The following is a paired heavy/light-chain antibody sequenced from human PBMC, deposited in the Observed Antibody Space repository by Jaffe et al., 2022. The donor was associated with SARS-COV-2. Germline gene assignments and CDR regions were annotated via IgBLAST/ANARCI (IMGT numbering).Heavy chain of an antibody. CDR2: IHYSGST. V-gene: IGHV4-39*01. D-gene: IGHD1-26*01. Sequence: QLQLQESGPGLVKPSETLSFICSVSGDSITSNGYYWGWIRQPPGRGLEWIGSIHYSGSTYYNPSLKSRVTISVDTSKNQFSLEVNSVTAADTAVYYCARHLKWEALMWGQGTLVTVSS. CDR3: ARHLKWEALM. CDR1: GDSITSNGYY. J-gene: IGHJ4*02.
Light chain of an antibody. CDR1: QSLLYSNGYNY. V-gene: IGKV2-28*01. J-gene: IGKJ2*01. CDR3: MQALQTPPT. Sequence: DIVVTQSPLSLPVTPGEPASISCRSSQSLLYSNGYNYLDWYLQKPGQAPQLLIYLGSNRASGVPDRFSGSGSGTDFTLKISRVEPDDVGVYYCMQALQTPPTFGQGTKLEIK. CDR2: LGS.